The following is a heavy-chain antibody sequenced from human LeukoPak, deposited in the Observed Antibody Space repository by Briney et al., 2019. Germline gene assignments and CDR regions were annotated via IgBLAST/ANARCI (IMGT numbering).Heavy chain of an antibody. Sequence: PSETLSLTCAVYGGSFSGYYWSWIRQPPGKGLEWIGEINHSGSTNYNPSLKSRVTISVDTSKNQFSLKLSSVTAADTAVYYCARALNCSSTSCYMDYWGQGTLVTVSS. CDR3: ARALNCSSTSCYMDY. CDR2: INHSGST. V-gene: IGHV4-34*01. D-gene: IGHD2-2*02. J-gene: IGHJ4*02. CDR1: GGSFSGYY.